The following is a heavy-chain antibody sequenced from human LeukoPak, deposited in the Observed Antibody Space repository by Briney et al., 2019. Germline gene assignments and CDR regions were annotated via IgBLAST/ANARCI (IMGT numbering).Heavy chain of an antibody. CDR2: INPDSGGT. D-gene: IGHD3-9*01. Sequence: ASVKVSCKASGYTFTGYHMHWVRQAPGQGLEWMGWINPDSGGTNYAQKFQGRVTMTRDTSISTAYMELSRLRSDDTAVYYCARAPVLGRYFDWLFYGLDVWGPGTTVTVSS. J-gene: IGHJ6*02. CDR3: ARAPVLGRYFDWLFYGLDV. V-gene: IGHV1-2*02. CDR1: GYTFTGYH.